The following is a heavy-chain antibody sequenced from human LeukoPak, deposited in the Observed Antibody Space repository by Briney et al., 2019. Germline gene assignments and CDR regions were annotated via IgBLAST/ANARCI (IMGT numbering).Heavy chain of an antibody. Sequence: SVRVSCKASGGTFSSYAISWVRQAPGQGLEWMGGIIPIFGTANYAQKFQGRVTITTDESTSTAYMELSSLRSEDTAVYYCATTRRPGVGATTGGVDYWGQGTLVTVSS. CDR2: IIPIFGTA. J-gene: IGHJ4*02. CDR3: ATTRRPGVGATTGGVDY. D-gene: IGHD1-26*01. CDR1: GGTFSSYA. V-gene: IGHV1-69*05.